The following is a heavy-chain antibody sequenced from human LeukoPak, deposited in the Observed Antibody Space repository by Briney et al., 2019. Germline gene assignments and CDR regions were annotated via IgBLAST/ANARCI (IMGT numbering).Heavy chain of an antibody. CDR2: ISGSGGST. D-gene: IGHD6-19*01. Sequence: GGSLRLSCAASGFTFSSYAMSWVRQAPGKGLEWVSAISGSGGSTYYAASVKGRFTISRDNSKNTLYLQMNSLRAEDTAVYYCSKSWAGYYYYGMDVWGQGTTVTVSS. CDR1: GFTFSSYA. V-gene: IGHV3-23*01. J-gene: IGHJ6*02. CDR3: SKSWAGYYYYGMDV.